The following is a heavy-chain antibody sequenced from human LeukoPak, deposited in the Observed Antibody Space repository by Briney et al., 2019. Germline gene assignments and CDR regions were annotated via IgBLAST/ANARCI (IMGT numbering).Heavy chain of an antibody. Sequence: PSETLSLTCTISGGSIGSYYWSWIRQPPGKGLEWIGYIYDSGSTIYNTSLKSRVTASIDRSKNQISLKLSFVTAADTAVYYCATVGVVVPTTMNYYYMDVWGKGTTVIVSS. D-gene: IGHD2-21*01. V-gene: IGHV4-59*01. J-gene: IGHJ6*03. CDR1: GGSIGSYY. CDR3: ATVGVVVPTTMNYYYMDV. CDR2: IYDSGST.